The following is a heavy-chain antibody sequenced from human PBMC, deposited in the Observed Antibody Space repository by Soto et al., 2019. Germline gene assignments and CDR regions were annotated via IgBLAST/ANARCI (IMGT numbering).Heavy chain of an antibody. Sequence: PGGSLRLSCAASGFTFSYYSMTWVRQAPGRGLEWVSSISSSTTYISYADSVRGRFTISRDKADNSLYLQMNSLRAEDTAVYYCARDPVGVDSTFYFDSWSQGTLVTVSS. D-gene: IGHD2-15*01. V-gene: IGHV3-21*01. CDR2: ISSSTTYI. J-gene: IGHJ4*02. CDR1: GFTFSYYS. CDR3: ARDPVGVDSTFYFDS.